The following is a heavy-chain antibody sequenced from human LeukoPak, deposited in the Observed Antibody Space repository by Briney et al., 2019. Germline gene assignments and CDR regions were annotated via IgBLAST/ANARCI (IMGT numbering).Heavy chain of an antibody. CDR1: GFTFSSYA. D-gene: IGHD3-9*01. Sequence: HTGGSLRLSCAASGFTFSSYAMHWVRQAPGKGLEWVAVISYDGSNKYYADSVKGRFTISRDNSKNTLYLQMNSLRAEDTAVYYCARDPPGYRQWPDAFDIWGQGTMVTVSS. CDR2: ISYDGSNK. J-gene: IGHJ3*02. CDR3: ARDPPGYRQWPDAFDI. V-gene: IGHV3-30-3*01.